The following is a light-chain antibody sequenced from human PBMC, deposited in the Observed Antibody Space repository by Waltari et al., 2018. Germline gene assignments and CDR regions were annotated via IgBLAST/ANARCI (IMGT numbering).Light chain of an antibody. Sequence: QLVLTQSPSASASLGASVKLTCTLSSGLSSNVIAWLQQHPEKGPRYLLKVNSDGSHTKGDEIPDRFSGSSSGAERYLIISSLQAEEEADYYCQTGGHGTWVFGGGTKLTVL. CDR2: VNSDGSH. V-gene: IGLV4-69*01. J-gene: IGLJ3*02. CDR3: QTGGHGTWV. CDR1: SGLSSNV.